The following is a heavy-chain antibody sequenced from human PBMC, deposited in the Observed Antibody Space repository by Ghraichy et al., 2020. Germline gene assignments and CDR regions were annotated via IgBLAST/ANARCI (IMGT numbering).Heavy chain of an antibody. D-gene: IGHD1-26*01. CDR3: ARLYGGSYYLDSAAFDW. V-gene: IGHV5-51*01. J-gene: IGHJ4*02. CDR2: IYPGDSDP. Sequence: GVSLNISCKGSGYSFTSYWIGWVRQTPGKGLEWMGIIYPGDSDPRYSPSFQGQVTISADKSISTAYLQWSSLKASDTAMYYCARLYGGSYYLDSAAFDWWGQGALVTVSS. CDR1: GYSFTSYW.